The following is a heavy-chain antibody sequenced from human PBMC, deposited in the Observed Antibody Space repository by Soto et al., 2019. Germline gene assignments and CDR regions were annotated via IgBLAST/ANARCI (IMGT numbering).Heavy chain of an antibody. CDR3: ARDDRHYGDPHGMDV. J-gene: IGHJ6*01. Sequence: QVQLVQSGAEVQKPGSSVKVSCKYSGCTFSSYAISWVRQAPGQGLEWMGGIIPIFGTANCAQKFQGRVTITADESTSTAYMELSSLRSEDTAVYYCARDDRHYGDPHGMDVWGQGTTVTVVS. CDR1: GCTFSSYA. D-gene: IGHD4-17*01. CDR2: IIPIFGTA. V-gene: IGHV1-69*01.